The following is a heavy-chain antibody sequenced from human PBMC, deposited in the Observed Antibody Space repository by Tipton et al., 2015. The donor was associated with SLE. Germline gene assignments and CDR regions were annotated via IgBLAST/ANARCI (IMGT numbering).Heavy chain of an antibody. J-gene: IGHJ5*02. CDR2: VYYSGST. CDR1: GGSISSDY. Sequence: LRLSCAASGGSISSDYWSWIRQPPGKGLEWIGYVYYSGSTNYNPSLKSRVTISVETSKSQFSLKLNSVDAADTAVYYCARLIAVSNTVDWFDPWGQGTLVTVSS. V-gene: IGHV4-59*08. CDR3: ARLIAVSNTVDWFDP. D-gene: IGHD6-19*01.